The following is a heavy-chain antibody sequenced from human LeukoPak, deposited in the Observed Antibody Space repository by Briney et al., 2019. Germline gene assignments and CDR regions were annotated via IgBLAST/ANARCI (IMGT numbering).Heavy chain of an antibody. J-gene: IGHJ4*02. CDR3: ASNYYGSGTYNRFDS. CDR2: IYYIESA. CDR1: GASISSGDYY. D-gene: IGHD3-10*01. V-gene: IGHV4-30-4*01. Sequence: SETLSLTCTVSGASISSGDYYWSWIRQPPGKGLEWIGYIYYIESAYYNPSLKSRVTISGDTSKNQFSLKLSSVTAADTAVYFCASNYYGSGTYNRFDSWGQGMLVTVSS.